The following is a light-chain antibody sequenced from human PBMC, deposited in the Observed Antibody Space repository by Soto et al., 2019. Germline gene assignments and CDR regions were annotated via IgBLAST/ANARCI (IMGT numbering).Light chain of an antibody. J-gene: IGLJ2*01. V-gene: IGLV6-57*04. CDR2: EDN. CDR3: QSYDSSTVV. Sequence: NFMLTQPHSVSESPGKTVSISCTRSSGRIASNYVQWYQQRPGSAPTTVIYEDNQRPSGVPDRFSGSTDGSSNSASLTISGPQTEDGADYYCQSYDSSTVVFGGGTKLTVL. CDR1: SGRIASNY.